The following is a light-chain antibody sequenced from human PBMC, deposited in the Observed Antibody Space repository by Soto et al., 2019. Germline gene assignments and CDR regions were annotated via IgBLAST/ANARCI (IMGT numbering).Light chain of an antibody. CDR2: EVS. V-gene: IGLV2-14*01. CDR3: GSYTSSSTLV. J-gene: IGLJ2*01. Sequence: QSVLTQPASVSGSPGQSITISCTGTSRDVGGYNYVSWYQQHPGKAPKLMIYEVSNRPSGVSNRFSGSKSGNTAYLTISGLQAEDEADYYCGSYTSSSTLVFGGGTKLTVL. CDR1: SRDVGGYNY.